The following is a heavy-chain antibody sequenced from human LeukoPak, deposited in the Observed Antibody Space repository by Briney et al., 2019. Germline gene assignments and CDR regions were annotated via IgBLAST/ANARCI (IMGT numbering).Heavy chain of an antibody. J-gene: IGHJ4*02. D-gene: IGHD6-13*01. CDR2: IYHSGST. V-gene: IGHV4-30-2*01. CDR3: ASSWYRRGLDY. CDR1: GGSISSGGYS. Sequence: SQTLSLTCAVSGGSISSGGYSWSWIRQPPGKGLEWIGYIYHSGSTYYNPSLKSRVTISVDRSKNQFSLKLSSVTAADTAVCYCASSWYRRGLDYWGQGTLVTVSS.